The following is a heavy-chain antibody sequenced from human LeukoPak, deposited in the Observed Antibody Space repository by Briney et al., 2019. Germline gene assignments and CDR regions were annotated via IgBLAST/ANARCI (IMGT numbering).Heavy chain of an antibody. CDR1: GFTFSSYT. D-gene: IGHD1-1*01. CDR2: ISSSSGYT. CDR3: ARASSFYYYVMDV. J-gene: IGHJ6*02. V-gene: IGHV3-21*01. Sequence: GSLRLSCAASGFTFSSYTMNWVRQAPGKGLEWASSISSSSGYTYYADSVKGRFTVSRDNAKNSLYLQMDSLGVEDTSVYYCARASSFYYYVMDVWGQGTTVTVSS.